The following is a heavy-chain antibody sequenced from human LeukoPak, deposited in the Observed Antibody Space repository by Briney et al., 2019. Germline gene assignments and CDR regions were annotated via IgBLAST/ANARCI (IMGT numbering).Heavy chain of an antibody. CDR1: GFTFSDYY. CDR2: ISSSGSTI. D-gene: IGHD1-14*01. CDR3: AKDHPIVKIAQGMDV. Sequence: GGSLRLSCAASGFTFSDYYMSWIRQAPGKGLEWVSYISSSGSTIYYADSVKGRFTISRDNAKDSLYLQMNSLRAEDTAVYYCAKDHPIVKIAQGMDVWGQGTTVTVSS. V-gene: IGHV3-11*04. J-gene: IGHJ6*02.